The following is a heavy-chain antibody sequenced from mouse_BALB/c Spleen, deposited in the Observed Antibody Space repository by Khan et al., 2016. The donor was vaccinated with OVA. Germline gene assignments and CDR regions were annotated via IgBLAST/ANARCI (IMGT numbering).Heavy chain of an antibody. V-gene: IGHV5-9-2*01. CDR2: ISGSGSYT. D-gene: IGHD2-3*01. Sequence: EVQLLESGGGLVKPGGSLKLSCAASGFTFSSYGMSWFRQTPEKRLEWVATISGSGSYTYYPDSVKGPFSISRDNAKNILYLQMSSLRSEDTALYYCARRNDGYYGYFDVWGAGTTVTVSS. J-gene: IGHJ1*01. CDR1: GFTFSSYG. CDR3: ARRNDGYYGYFDV.